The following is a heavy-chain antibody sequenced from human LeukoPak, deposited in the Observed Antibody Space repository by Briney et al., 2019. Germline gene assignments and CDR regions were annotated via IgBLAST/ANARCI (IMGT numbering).Heavy chain of an antibody. V-gene: IGHV1-8*01. CDR1: GYTFTSYD. CDR2: MNPNSGNT. Sequence: GASVKVSCKASGYTFTSYDINWVRQATGQGLEWMGWMNPNSGNTGYAQKFQGRVTMTRNTSISTAYMGLSSLRSEDTAVYYCARMSYYDRRGDNWFDPWGQGTLVIVSS. J-gene: IGHJ5*02. D-gene: IGHD3-22*01. CDR3: ARMSYYDRRGDNWFDP.